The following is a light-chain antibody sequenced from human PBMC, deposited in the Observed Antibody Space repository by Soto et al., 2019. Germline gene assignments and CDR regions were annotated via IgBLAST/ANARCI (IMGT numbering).Light chain of an antibody. CDR2: AAS. CDR1: QSIGNW. CDR3: QQYNNYPFT. Sequence: DIQMTQSPSTLSASVGDRVTITGRASQSIGNWLAWYQQKPGTAPKLLIFAASDLETEVPSRFSGSGVGTEFTLTINSLQADDFAIYYCQQYNNYPFTFGQGTKLEI. J-gene: IGKJ2*01. V-gene: IGKV1-5*03.